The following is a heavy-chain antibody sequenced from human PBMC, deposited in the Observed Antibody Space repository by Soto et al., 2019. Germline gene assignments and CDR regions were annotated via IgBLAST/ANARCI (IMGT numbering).Heavy chain of an antibody. CDR1: GFTFNSYA. D-gene: IGHD6-13*01. V-gene: IGHV3-30*18. CDR2: ISYDGSDE. J-gene: IGHJ5*02. CDR3: AKGFGSWARGWSDP. Sequence: GGSLRLCCAASGFTFNSYAMHWVRQAPGKGLEWVAVISYDGSDEYYGDSVKGRFTISRDKSKSTLFLQMNSLRPEDTAVYYCAKGFGSWARGWSDPWGQGTLVTVSS.